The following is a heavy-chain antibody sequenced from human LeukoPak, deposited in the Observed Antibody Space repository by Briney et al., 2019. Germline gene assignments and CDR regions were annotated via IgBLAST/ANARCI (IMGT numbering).Heavy chain of an antibody. CDR3: ARLDWTYRPFDI. V-gene: IGHV4-38-2*02. CDR2: IYHSGST. J-gene: IGHJ3*02. D-gene: IGHD3/OR15-3a*01. CDR1: GYSISSGYY. Sequence: ASETLSLTCTLSGYSISSGYYWGWIRQPPGKGLEWIGSIYHSGSTYYNPSLKTRVTISVDTSKNQFSLKLSSVTAADTAVYYCARLDWTYRPFDIWGKGQWSPSLQ.